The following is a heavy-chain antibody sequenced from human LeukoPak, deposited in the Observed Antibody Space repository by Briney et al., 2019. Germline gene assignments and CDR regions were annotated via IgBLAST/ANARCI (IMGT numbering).Heavy chain of an antibody. Sequence: TSETLSLTCTVSGGSISSYYWSWIRQPPGKGLEWIGYIYYSGSTNYNPSLKSRVTISVDTSKNQFSLKLSSVTAADTAVYYCARGVGATLGVYWGQGTLVTVSS. CDR1: GGSISSYY. V-gene: IGHV4-59*08. CDR2: IYYSGST. D-gene: IGHD1-26*01. CDR3: ARGVGATLGVY. J-gene: IGHJ4*02.